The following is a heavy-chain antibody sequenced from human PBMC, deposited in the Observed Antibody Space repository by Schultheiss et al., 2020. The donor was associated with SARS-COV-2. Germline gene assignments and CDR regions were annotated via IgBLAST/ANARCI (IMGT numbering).Heavy chain of an antibody. D-gene: IGHD4-23*01. CDR3: ARERADYGGNRYFQH. CDR1: GFTFSSYW. J-gene: IGHJ1*01. CDR2: INSDGSST. V-gene: IGHV3-74*01. Sequence: GGSLRLSCAASGFTFSSYWMHWVRQAPGKGLVWVSRINSDGSSTSYADSVKGRFTISRDNSKNTLYLQMNSLRAEDTAVYYCARERADYGGNRYFQHWGQGTLVTVSS.